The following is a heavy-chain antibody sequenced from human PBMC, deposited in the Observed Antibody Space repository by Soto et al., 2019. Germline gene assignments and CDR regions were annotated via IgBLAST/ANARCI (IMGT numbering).Heavy chain of an antibody. V-gene: IGHV1-18*01. CDR2: INAYNDYT. J-gene: IGHJ4*02. Sequence: QVQLVQSGPEVKKPGASVKVSCKASGYTFTSYGISWVRQAPGQGLEWMGWINAYNDYTNYAQHLQGRVTLTTDTSTSTAYIELRSLRSDDTAVYCCARDYDFRIDYWGLGTLVTVSS. CDR1: GYTFTSYG. D-gene: IGHD4-4*01. CDR3: ARDYDFRIDY.